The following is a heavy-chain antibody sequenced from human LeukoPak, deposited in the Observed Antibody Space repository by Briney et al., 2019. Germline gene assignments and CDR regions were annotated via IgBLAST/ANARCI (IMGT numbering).Heavy chain of an antibody. CDR1: GFTFSSYG. Sequence: GGSLRLSCAASGFTFSSYGMHWVRQAPGKGLEWVAVISYDGSNKYYADSVKGRFTISRDNSKNTLYLQMNSLRAEDTAVYYCANWGGALDAFDIWGQGTMVTVSS. J-gene: IGHJ3*02. CDR2: ISYDGSNK. CDR3: ANWGGALDAFDI. V-gene: IGHV3-30*18. D-gene: IGHD3-16*01.